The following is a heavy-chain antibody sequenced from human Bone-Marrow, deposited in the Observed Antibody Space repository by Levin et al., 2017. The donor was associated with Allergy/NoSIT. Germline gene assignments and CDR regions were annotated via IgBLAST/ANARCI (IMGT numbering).Heavy chain of an antibody. D-gene: IGHD2-21*01. CDR3: ARGTSVLGWKADS. CDR2: IRSSGDTT. V-gene: IGHV3-48*03. J-gene: IGHJ4*02. CDR1: GITFSNSE. Sequence: GESLKISCVASGITFSNSEMNWVRQAPGKGLEWISYIRSSGDTTYYADSVKGRFTVSRDNAKNSLYLQMHNLRVEDTAMYYCARGTSVLGWKADSWGQGTLVTVSS.